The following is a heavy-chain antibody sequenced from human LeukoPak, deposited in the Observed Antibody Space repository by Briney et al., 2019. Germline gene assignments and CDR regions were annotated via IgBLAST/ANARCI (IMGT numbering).Heavy chain of an antibody. CDR3: ARDDRTIAAAGTPDY. CDR2: INPNSGGT. CDR1: GYTFTGYY. D-gene: IGHD6-13*01. Sequence: ASVKVSCKASGYTFTGYYMHWVRQAPGQGLEWMGRINPNSGGTNYAQKFQGRVTMTRDTSISTAYMELSRLRSDDTAVYYCARDDRTIAAAGTPDYWGQGTLVTVSS. J-gene: IGHJ4*02. V-gene: IGHV1-2*06.